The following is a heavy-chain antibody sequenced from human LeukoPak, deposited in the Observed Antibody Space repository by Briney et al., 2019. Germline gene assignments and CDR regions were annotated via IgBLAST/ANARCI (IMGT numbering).Heavy chain of an antibody. CDR3: ASGITMIVAPGY. J-gene: IGHJ4*02. CDR2: IYYSGST. CDR1: GGSISSSSYY. D-gene: IGHD3-22*01. V-gene: IGHV4-39*01. Sequence: PSETLSLTCTVSGGSISSSSYYWGWIRQPPGKGLEWIGSIYYSGSTYYNPSLKSRVTISVDTSKNQFSLKLSSVTAADTAVYYCASGITMIVAPGYWGQGTLVTVSS.